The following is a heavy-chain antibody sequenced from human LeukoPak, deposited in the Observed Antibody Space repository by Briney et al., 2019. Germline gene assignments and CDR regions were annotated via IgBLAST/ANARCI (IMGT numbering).Heavy chain of an antibody. CDR1: GYTFTSYY. J-gene: IGHJ5*02. V-gene: IGHV1-46*01. Sequence: ASVKVSGKASGYTFTSYYMHWVRQAPGQGLEWMGIINPSGGSTSYAQKFQVRVTMTRDTSTSTVYMELSSLRSEDTAVYYCARAQAWDSSDPNWFDPWGQGTLVTVSS. CDR2: INPSGGST. CDR3: ARAQAWDSSDPNWFDP. D-gene: IGHD6-19*01.